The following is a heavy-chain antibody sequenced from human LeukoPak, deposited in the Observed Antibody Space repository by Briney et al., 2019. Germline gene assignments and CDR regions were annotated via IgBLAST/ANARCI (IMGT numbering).Heavy chain of an antibody. V-gene: IGHV1-18*01. J-gene: IGHJ3*02. CDR3: ARRIVVVPAAADAFDI. Sequence: ASVKVSCKASGYTFTSSGISWVRQAPGQGLEWMGWISAYNGNTNYAQKLQGRVTMTTDTSTSTAYMELRSLRSDDTAVYYCARRIVVVPAAADAFDIWGQGTMVTVSS. CDR1: GYTFTSSG. D-gene: IGHD2-2*01. CDR2: ISAYNGNT.